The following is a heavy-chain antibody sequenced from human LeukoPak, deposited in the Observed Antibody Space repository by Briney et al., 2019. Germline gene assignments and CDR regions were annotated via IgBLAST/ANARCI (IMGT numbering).Heavy chain of an antibody. Sequence: ASVKVSCKASGYTFTSYGINWVRQAPGQGLEWMGWISAYNGNTNYAQKLQGRVTMTTDTSTSTAYMELRSLRSDDTAVYYCARVLTTGTTSYFDYWGQGTLVTVSS. CDR2: ISAYNGNT. CDR1: GYTFTSYG. D-gene: IGHD1-1*01. J-gene: IGHJ4*02. V-gene: IGHV1-18*01. CDR3: ARVLTTGTTSYFDY.